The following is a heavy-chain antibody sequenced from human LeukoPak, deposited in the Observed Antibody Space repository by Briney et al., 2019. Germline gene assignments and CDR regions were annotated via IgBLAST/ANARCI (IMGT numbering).Heavy chain of an antibody. J-gene: IGHJ4*02. CDR3: ARGWELLGFDY. V-gene: IGHV1-2*02. D-gene: IGHD1-26*01. CDR2: INPNSGGT. Sequence: ASVKVSCKTSGYTFTDYYMHWVRQAPGQGLEWMGWINPNSGGTNYAQKFQGRVTMTRDTSISTAYMELSRLRSDDTAMYYCARGWELLGFDYWGQGTLVTVSS. CDR1: GYTFTDYY.